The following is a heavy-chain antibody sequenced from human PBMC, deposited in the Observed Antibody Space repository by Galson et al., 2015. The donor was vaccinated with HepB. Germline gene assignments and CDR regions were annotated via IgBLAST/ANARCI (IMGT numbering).Heavy chain of an antibody. CDR1: GDSVSGHA. Sequence: SVKVSCKASGDSVSGHAISWVRQAPGQGLEWMGRIIPMFDVTNYPQKFQDRATISADMSTNTVYLELSRLRSEDTAVYFCANQSTSLVGNWFGPGGQGTLATVSS. CDR2: IIPMFDVT. D-gene: IGHD3-16*02. CDR3: ANQSTSLVGNWFGP. J-gene: IGHJ5*02. V-gene: IGHV1-69*04.